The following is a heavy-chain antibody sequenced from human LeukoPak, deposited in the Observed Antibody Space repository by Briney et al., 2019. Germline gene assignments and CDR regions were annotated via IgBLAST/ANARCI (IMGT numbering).Heavy chain of an antibody. V-gene: IGHV1-2*02. J-gene: IGHJ3*02. D-gene: IGHD3-10*01. CDR1: GYIFTDYY. CDR3: ARVGQIDI. Sequence: ASVKVSCKASGYIFTDYYIHRVRQAPGQGLEWMGWINPNSGGTDYPQKFHGRVTMTRDTSINTVYLELTSLTSDDTAMYYCARVGQIDIWGQGTMVTVSS. CDR2: INPNSGGT.